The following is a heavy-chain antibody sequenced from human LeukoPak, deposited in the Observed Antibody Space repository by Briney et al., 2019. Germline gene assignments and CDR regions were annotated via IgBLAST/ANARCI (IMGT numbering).Heavy chain of an antibody. V-gene: IGHV4-4*07. CDR3: ARDHYYGSGSFNNWFDP. J-gene: IGHJ5*02. CDR2: IYTSGST. CDR1: GGSISSYY. Sequence: PSETLSLTCTVSGGSISSYYWSWIRQPAGKGLEWIGCIYTSGSTNYNPSLKSRVTMSVDTSKNQFSLKLSSVTAADTAVYYCARDHYYGSGSFNNWFDPWGQGTLVTVSS. D-gene: IGHD3-10*01.